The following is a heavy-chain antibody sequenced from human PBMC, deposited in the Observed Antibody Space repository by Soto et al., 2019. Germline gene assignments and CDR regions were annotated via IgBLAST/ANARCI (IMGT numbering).Heavy chain of an antibody. CDR1: EFTFSAFT. CDR2: INAASNYI. J-gene: IGHJ4*02. D-gene: IGHD2-8*01. Sequence: HLVESGGGLVQPGGSQRLSCVVSEFTFSAFTMSWVRQAPGKGLEWVSYINAASNYIYYADSVKGRFTISRDNAKNLLYLQINSLRAEDPAIYYCATEGSMAGPGVFAVWGPGTLVTVSS. CDR3: ATEGSMAGPGVFAV. V-gene: IGHV3-48*01.